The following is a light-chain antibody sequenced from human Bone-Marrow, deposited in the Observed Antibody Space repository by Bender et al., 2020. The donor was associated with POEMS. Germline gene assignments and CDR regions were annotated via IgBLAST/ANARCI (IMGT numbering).Light chain of an antibody. CDR3: AVWDDSLNGWV. Sequence: QSVLTQPPSASGTPGQRVTISCSGGSSNIGAHAVNWYQHLPGTAPKLLIYSSHRRPSEVPDRFSGSRSGTPASLAISGLQSEDEADYYGAVWDDSLNGWVFGGGTKLTVL. CDR2: SSH. CDR1: SSNIGAHA. J-gene: IGLJ3*02. V-gene: IGLV1-44*01.